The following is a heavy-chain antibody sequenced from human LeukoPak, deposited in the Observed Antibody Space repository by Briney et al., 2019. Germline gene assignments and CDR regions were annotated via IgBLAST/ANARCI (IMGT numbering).Heavy chain of an antibody. V-gene: IGHV3-30*18. J-gene: IGHJ4*02. D-gene: IGHD4-11*01. CDR3: AKDSHGLQRY. CDR1: GFTFSSYG. Sequence: GGSLRLSCAASGFTFSSYGMHWVRQAPGKGLEWVAVISYDGSNKYYADSVKGRFTISRDNSKNTLYLQMNSLRAEDTAVYYCAKDSHGLQRYWGQGTLVTVSS. CDR2: ISYDGSNK.